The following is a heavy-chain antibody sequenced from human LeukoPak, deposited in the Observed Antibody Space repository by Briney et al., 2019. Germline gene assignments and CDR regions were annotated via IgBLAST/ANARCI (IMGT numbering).Heavy chain of an antibody. V-gene: IGHV4-4*07. CDR1: GGPISSYY. D-gene: IGHD6-13*01. CDR3: ARDLYPLYSSSWYEDWFDP. Sequence: SETLSLTCTVSGGPISSYYWSWIRQPAGKGLEWIGRIYTSGSTNYNPSLKSRVTMSVDTSKNQFSLKLSSVTAADTAVYYCARDLYPLYSSSWYEDWFDPWGQGTLVTVSS. J-gene: IGHJ5*02. CDR2: IYTSGST.